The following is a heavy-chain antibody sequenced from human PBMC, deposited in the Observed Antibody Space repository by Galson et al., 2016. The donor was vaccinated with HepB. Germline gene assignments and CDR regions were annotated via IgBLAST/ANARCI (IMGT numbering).Heavy chain of an antibody. V-gene: IGHV3-33*08. CDR3: ARDGGVGDNCMDV. J-gene: IGHJ6*04. Sequence: SLRLSCAASGFTFSNYGMHWVRQAPGKGLEWVVVIWYDGSYKHYADSVKGRFTVSRDNSQDTLYLQMNSLRDEDMAVYYCARDGGVGDNCMDVWGKGTTVTVSS. CDR2: IWYDGSYK. D-gene: IGHD3-16*01. CDR1: GFTFSNYG.